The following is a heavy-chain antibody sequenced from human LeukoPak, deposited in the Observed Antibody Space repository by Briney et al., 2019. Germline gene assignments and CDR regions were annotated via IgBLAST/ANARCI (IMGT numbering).Heavy chain of an antibody. V-gene: IGHV3-66*02. J-gene: IGHJ4*02. CDR2: IYIDGKT. Sequence: GGSLRLSCAASGFTVSSNFMSWVRLAPGKGLECVSVIYIDGKTFYAESVKGRFTISRDNSKNTLYLQMNSLRPEDTAVYYCAREGRYDILTAYYPLNNWGQGARVTVSS. D-gene: IGHD3-9*01. CDR3: AREGRYDILTAYYPLNN. CDR1: GFTVSSNF.